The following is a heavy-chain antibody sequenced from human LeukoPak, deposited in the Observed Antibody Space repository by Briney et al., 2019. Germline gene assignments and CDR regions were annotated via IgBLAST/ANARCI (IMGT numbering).Heavy chain of an antibody. CDR2: IKLDGSEK. D-gene: IGHD1-26*01. CDR3: AKGDGGATGAFDY. Sequence: PGGSLRLSCAASGFSFSSYWMGWVRQAPGKGLEWVANIKLDGSEKNYVDSVKGRFTISRDNAKNSLYLQMNSLRAEDTAVYYCAKGDGGATGAFDYWGQGTLVTVSS. V-gene: IGHV3-7*03. CDR1: GFSFSSYW. J-gene: IGHJ4*02.